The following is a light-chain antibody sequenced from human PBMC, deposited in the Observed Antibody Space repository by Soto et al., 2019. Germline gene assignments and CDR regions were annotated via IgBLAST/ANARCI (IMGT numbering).Light chain of an antibody. CDR2: GNS. CDR1: SSNTGAGYD. J-gene: IGLJ2*01. Sequence: QSVLTQPPSVSGAPGQRVTISCTGSSSNTGAGYDVHWYQQLPGTAPKLLIYGNSNRPSGVPDRFSGSKSGTSASLAITGLQAEDEADYYYQSYDSSLSGYVVFGGGTKLTVL. CDR3: QSYDSSLSGYVV. V-gene: IGLV1-40*01.